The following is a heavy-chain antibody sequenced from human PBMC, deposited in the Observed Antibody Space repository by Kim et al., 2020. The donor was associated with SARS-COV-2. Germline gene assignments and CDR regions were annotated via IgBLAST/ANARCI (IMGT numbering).Heavy chain of an antibody. CDR1: GYTFTSYY. CDR3: PREALWFGELTIDY. J-gene: IGHJ4*02. V-gene: IGHV1-46*01. CDR2: INPSGGST. D-gene: IGHD3-10*01. Sequence: ASVKVSCKASGYTFTSYYMHWVRQPPGQGLARMGIINPSGGSTSYAQKFQGRVTMTRDTSTSTVYMELRSLRTEDTAVYYCPREALWFGELTIDYWGQGTLVTVSS.